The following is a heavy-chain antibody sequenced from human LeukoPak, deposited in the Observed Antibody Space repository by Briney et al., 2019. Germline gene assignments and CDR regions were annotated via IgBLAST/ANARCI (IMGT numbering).Heavy chain of an antibody. CDR2: IRSKVYGGTI. D-gene: IGHD3-10*01. CDR1: GFNFGDYA. CDR3: LRYYGSGSLSGY. Sequence: GGSLRLSCTDSGFNFGDYAMGWVRQAPGKGLEWVGFIRSKVYGGTIEYAAAVKGRFTISRDDSKSIAFLQMDSLKTEDTAVYYCLRYYGSGSLSGYWGQGTLVTVSS. V-gene: IGHV3-49*04. J-gene: IGHJ4*02.